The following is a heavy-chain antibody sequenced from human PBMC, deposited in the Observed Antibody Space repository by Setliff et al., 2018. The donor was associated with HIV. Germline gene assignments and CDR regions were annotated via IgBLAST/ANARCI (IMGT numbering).Heavy chain of an antibody. V-gene: IGHV4-39*02. CDR2: IYHSGST. CDR3: ARVNALIRAPFDY. Sequence: SETLSLTCTVSGGSISSTSYYWGWIRQSPGKGLEWIGSIYHSGSTYYNPSLNSRATISVDTSKNSFSLRLSSVTAADTAVYYCARVNALIRAPFDYWGQGALVTVSS. J-gene: IGHJ4*02. CDR1: GGSISSTSYY.